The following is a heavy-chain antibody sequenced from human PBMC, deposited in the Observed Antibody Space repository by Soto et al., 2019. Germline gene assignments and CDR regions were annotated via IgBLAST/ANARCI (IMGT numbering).Heavy chain of an antibody. CDR1: GGSISSRDYY. D-gene: IGHD3-3*01. V-gene: IGHV4-39*07. J-gene: IGHJ5*02. CDR3: ARVRDWFDP. CDR2: IDHSGYT. Sequence: SETLSLTCTVSGGSISSRDYYWNWIRQPPGKGLEWIGEIDHSGYTNYNPSLKSRVTISVDTSKNQFSLRLTSVTAADTAVYYCARVRDWFDPWGQGTLVNVSS.